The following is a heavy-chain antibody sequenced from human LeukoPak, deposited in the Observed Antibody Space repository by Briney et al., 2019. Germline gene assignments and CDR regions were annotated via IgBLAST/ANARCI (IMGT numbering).Heavy chain of an antibody. Sequence: SETLSLTCTVSGGSISSYYWSWIRQPPGKGLEWIGYIYYSGITNYNPSLKSRVTISVDTSKNQFSLKLSSVTAADTAVYYCARDAVSALYGMDVWGQGTTVTVSS. CDR1: GGSISSYY. D-gene: IGHD2-8*01. CDR2: IYYSGIT. V-gene: IGHV4-59*01. CDR3: ARDAVSALYGMDV. J-gene: IGHJ6*02.